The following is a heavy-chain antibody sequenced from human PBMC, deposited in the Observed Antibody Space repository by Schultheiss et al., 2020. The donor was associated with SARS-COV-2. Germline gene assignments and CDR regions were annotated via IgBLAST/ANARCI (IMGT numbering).Heavy chain of an antibody. D-gene: IGHD3-9*01. CDR1: GGTFTSYD. J-gene: IGHJ5*02. V-gene: IGHV1-8*01. CDR3: ARAPHYDILTGYYGANWFDP. Sequence: ASVKVSCKASGGTFTSYDINWVRQATGQGLEWMGWMNPNSGNTAYAQKFQGRVTMTRNTSISTAYMELSSLRSEDTAVYYCARAPHYDILTGYYGANWFDPWGQGTLVTVSS. CDR2: MNPNSGNT.